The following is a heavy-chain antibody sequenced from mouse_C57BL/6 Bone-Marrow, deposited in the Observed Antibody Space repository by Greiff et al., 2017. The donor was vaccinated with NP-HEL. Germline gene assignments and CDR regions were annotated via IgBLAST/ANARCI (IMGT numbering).Heavy chain of an antibody. CDR1: GYAFTNYL. D-gene: IGHD2-14*01. V-gene: IGHV1-54*01. CDR2: INPGSGGT. CDR3: ARDGPNPVRGMDY. J-gene: IGHJ4*01. Sequence: VQLQQSGAELVRPGTSVKVSCKASGYAFTNYLIEWVKQRPGQGLEWIGVINPGSGGTNYNEKFKGKATLTADKSSSTAYMQLSSLTSEDSAVYFCARDGPNPVRGMDYWGQGTSVTVSS.